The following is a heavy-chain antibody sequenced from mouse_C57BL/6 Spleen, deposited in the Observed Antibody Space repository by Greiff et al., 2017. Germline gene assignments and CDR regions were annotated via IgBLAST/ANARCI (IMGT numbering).Heavy chain of an antibody. V-gene: IGHV5-16*01. J-gene: IGHJ4*01. CDR2: INYDGSST. CDR1: GFTFSDYY. Sequence: EVKLMESEGGLVQPGRSMKLSCTASGFTFSDYYMAWVRQVPEKGLEWVANINYDGSSTYYLDSLKSRFIISIDNAKNILYLQMSSLKSEDTATYYCARDRDGGAMDYWGQGTSVTVSS. D-gene: IGHD2-3*01. CDR3: ARDRDGGAMDY.